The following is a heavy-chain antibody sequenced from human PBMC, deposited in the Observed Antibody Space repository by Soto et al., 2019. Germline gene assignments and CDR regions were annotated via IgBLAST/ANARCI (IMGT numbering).Heavy chain of an antibody. CDR2: ISAYNGNT. CDR3: ARVDIGYYYYGMDV. CDR1: GYTFTSYG. D-gene: IGHD2-15*01. J-gene: IGHJ6*02. Sequence: ASVKVSCKASGYTFTSYGISWVRQAPGQGLEWMGWISAYNGNTNYAQKPQGRVTMTTDTSTSTAYMELRSLRSDDTAVYYCARVDIGYYYYGMDVWGQGTTVTVSS. V-gene: IGHV1-18*04.